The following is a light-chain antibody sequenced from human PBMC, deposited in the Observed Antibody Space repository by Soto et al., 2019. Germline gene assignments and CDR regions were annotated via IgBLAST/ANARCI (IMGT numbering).Light chain of an antibody. CDR2: GAS. CDR1: QSVSSNY. J-gene: IGKJ1*01. V-gene: IGKV3-20*01. Sequence: EIVLTQSPGTLSLSPGERATLSCRASQSVSSNYLAWYQRKPGQAPRLLIYGASSRATGIPDRFSGSGSGTDFTLTISKLEPEDFAVYYCKQYDSSPWTFGQGTKVEIK. CDR3: KQYDSSPWT.